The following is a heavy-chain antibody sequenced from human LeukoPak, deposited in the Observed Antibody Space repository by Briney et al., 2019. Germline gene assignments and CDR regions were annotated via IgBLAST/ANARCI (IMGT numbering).Heavy chain of an antibody. CDR2: INPNSGGT. CDR1: GYTFTGYY. Sequence: ASVKVSSKASGYTFTGYYMHWVRQAPGQGLEWMGWINPNSGGTNYAQKFQGRVTMTRDTSISTAYMELSRLRSDDTAVYYCAREVGGSGWNYGYWGQGTLVTVSS. D-gene: IGHD3-10*01. J-gene: IGHJ4*02. CDR3: AREVGGSGWNYGY. V-gene: IGHV1-2*02.